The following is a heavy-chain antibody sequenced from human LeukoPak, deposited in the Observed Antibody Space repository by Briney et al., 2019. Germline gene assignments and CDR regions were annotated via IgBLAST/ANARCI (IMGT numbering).Heavy chain of an antibody. J-gene: IGHJ4*02. CDR3: AGGGSSGYYRHFDY. V-gene: IGHV1-69*04. D-gene: IGHD3-22*01. CDR2: IIPILGIA. CDR1: GGTFSSYA. Sequence: ASVKVSCKASGGTFSSYAISWVRQAPGQGLEWMGRIIPILGIANYAQKFQGRVTITADKSTSTAYMELSSLRSEDTAVYYCAGGGSSGYYRHFDYWGQGTLVTVSS.